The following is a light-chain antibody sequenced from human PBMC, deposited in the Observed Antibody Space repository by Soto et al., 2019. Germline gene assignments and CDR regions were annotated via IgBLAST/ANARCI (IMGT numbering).Light chain of an antibody. J-gene: IGKJ5*01. CDR3: MQRTEFPIT. CDR2: DAS. CDR1: QSVSSSY. Sequence: EIVLTQSPGTLSLSPGERATLSCRASQSVSSSYLAWYQQKPGQAPRLLIYDASSRATGIPDRFSGSGSGTDFTLKISRVEAEDVGVYYCMQRTEFPITFGQGTRLEIK. V-gene: IGKV3D-20*02.